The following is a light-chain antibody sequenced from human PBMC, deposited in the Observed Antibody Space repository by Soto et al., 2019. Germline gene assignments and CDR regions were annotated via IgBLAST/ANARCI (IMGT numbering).Light chain of an antibody. J-gene: IGLJ2*01. V-gene: IGLV1-51*01. Sequence: QSVLTQPPSVSAAPGQTVTISCSGSSSNIGSKYVSWYQHIPGTAPKLLIYEDNKRPSGVPDRISGSKSGTSATLGITGLKNGDEDDFYCVSWDTSLSGKVFGGGTKVTVL. CDR2: EDN. CDR3: VSWDTSLSGKV. CDR1: SSNIGSKY.